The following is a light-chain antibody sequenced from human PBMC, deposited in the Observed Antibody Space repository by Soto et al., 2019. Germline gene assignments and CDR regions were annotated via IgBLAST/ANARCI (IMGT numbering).Light chain of an antibody. CDR1: QGITTY. V-gene: IGKV1-9*01. Sequence: IPLTQSPSSLPASVGDRVTITCRASQGITTYLAWYQQKPGKAPKLLIYAASALQSGVPSRFSGSGSGTDFTLTISSLQPEDFATYYCQQSFDTSPTFGQGTKVEIK. J-gene: IGKJ2*01. CDR2: AAS. CDR3: QQSFDTSPT.